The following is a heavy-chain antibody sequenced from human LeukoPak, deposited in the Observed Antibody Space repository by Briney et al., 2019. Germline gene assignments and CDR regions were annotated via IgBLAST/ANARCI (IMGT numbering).Heavy chain of an antibody. Sequence: PGGSLRLSCAASGFTFSSYSMNWVRQAPGKGLEWVSSISISSSYIYYADSVKGRFTISRDNAKNSLYLQMNSLRAEDTAVYYCAITGTTNWFDPWGQGTLVTVSS. J-gene: IGHJ5*02. D-gene: IGHD1-7*01. CDR2: ISISSSYI. CDR1: GFTFSSYS. CDR3: AITGTTNWFDP. V-gene: IGHV3-21*01.